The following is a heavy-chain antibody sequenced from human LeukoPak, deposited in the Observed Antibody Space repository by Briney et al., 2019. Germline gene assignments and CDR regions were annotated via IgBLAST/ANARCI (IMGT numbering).Heavy chain of an antibody. CDR3: PNGTTISGGSLSTLYYFDY. J-gene: IGHJ4*02. Sequence: SETLSLTCTVSGGSISSSGYFWGWIRQPPGKGLEWIGCMYHGGSTYYNPSLKSRVTISVDTSKNQFSLKLNSVTAADTALYYCPNGTTISGGSLSTLYYFDYWGQGTLVTVSS. D-gene: IGHD6-19*01. CDR2: MYHGGST. CDR1: GGSISSSGYF. V-gene: IGHV4-39*07.